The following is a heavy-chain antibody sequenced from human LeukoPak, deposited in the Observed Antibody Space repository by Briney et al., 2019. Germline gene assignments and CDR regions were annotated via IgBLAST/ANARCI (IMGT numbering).Heavy chain of an antibody. D-gene: IGHD6-13*01. CDR2: ISPNSGDT. J-gene: IGHJ4*02. CDR3: ARIKWSAAND. V-gene: IGHV1-2*02. CDR1: GYTFTAYY. Sequence: ASVKVSCKASGYTFTAYYMHWVRQAPGQGLEWMGWISPNSGDTNYAQNFQGRVTMTRDTSINTAYMELSSLRSDDTAVYYCARIKWSAANDWGQGTLVTVSS.